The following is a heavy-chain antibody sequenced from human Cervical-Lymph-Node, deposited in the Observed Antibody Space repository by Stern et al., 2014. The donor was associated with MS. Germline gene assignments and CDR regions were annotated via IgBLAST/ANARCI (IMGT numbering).Heavy chain of an antibody. CDR2: IYSGGST. J-gene: IGHJ4*02. CDR3: ARDSIGGYYSFDY. CDR1: GFTVSSNY. D-gene: IGHD3-22*01. V-gene: IGHV3-53*01. Sequence: EMQLVESGGGLIQPGGSLRLSCAASGFTVSSNYMSWVRQAPGKGLEWVSVIYSGGSTYYADSVKGRFTISRDNSKNTLYLQMNSLRAEDTAVYYCARDSIGGYYSFDYWGQGTLVTVSS.